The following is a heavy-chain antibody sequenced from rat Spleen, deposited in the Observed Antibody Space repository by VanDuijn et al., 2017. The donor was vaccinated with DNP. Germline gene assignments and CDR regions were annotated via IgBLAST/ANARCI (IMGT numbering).Heavy chain of an antibody. CDR3: TTDNYSAPFDY. J-gene: IGHJ2*01. D-gene: IGHD1-8*01. CDR1: GMVFSDYH. Sequence: EVQLVESGGGLVQPGRSLKLSCVVSGMVFSDYHMAWVRPGPKQGLEWVATITASSGTTYYRDSVKGRFAISTDNAKNTLYLQMDSLRSEDTATYYCTTDNYSAPFDYWGQGVMVTVSS. CDR2: ITASSGTT. V-gene: IGHV5-27*01.